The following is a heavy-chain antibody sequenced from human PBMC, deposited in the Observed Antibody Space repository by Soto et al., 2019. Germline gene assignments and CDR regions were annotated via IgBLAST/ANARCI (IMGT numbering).Heavy chain of an antibody. CDR2: ISAYNGNK. CDR1: GYTFTSYG. CDR3: ARAYSSGWYLVLYYFDY. J-gene: IGHJ4*02. V-gene: IGHV1-18*01. Sequence: ASVKVSCKASGYTFTSYGISWVRQAPGQGLEWMGWISAYNGNKKYAQKLQGRVTMTTDTSTSTAYMELRSLRSDDTAVYYCARAYSSGWYLVLYYFDYWGQGTLVTVSS. D-gene: IGHD6-19*01.